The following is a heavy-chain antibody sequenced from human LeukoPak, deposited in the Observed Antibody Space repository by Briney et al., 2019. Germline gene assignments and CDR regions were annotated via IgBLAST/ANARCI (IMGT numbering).Heavy chain of an antibody. V-gene: IGHV3-49*04. CDR2: FTGRTYGGTT. Sequence: TGGSLRLSCTASGFTFGDYAMSWVRQAPGKGLEWVGSFTGRTYGGTTEYAASVRGRFTIPIDDSKSIAYLRMNSLTTEDTAAYYCTRWTTVTTFEYWGQGTQVAVSS. CDR1: GFTFGDYA. CDR3: TRWTTVTTFEY. J-gene: IGHJ4*02. D-gene: IGHD4-17*01.